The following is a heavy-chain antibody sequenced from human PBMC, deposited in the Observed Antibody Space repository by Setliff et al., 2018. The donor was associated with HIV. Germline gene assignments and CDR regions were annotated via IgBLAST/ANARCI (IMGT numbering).Heavy chain of an antibody. J-gene: IGHJ4*02. V-gene: IGHV3-30*09. CDR2: ISYDGSES. Sequence: GGSLRLSCAASGFTFSSYAMHWVRQAPGKGLEWVAVISYDGSESYYVDSGKGRFVASTDNARNSLFLEMNSLRAEDTAVYYCARAYNVYDYRFDSSGYDYWGQGTLVTVSS. CDR3: ARAYNVYDYRFDSSGYDY. CDR1: GFTFSSYA. D-gene: IGHD3-22*01.